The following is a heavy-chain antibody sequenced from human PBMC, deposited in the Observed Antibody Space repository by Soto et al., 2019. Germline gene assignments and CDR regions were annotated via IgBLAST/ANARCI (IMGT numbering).Heavy chain of an antibody. D-gene: IGHD3-3*01. CDR1: GFTFSSYA. CDR2: ISGSGGST. Sequence: PGGSLRLSCAASGFTFSSYAMSWVRQAPGKGLEWVSAISGSGGSTYYADSVKGRFTISRDNSKNTLYLQMNSLRAEDTAVYYCAKDLSAIMIFGVVIPDNWFDPWGQGTLVTVSS. J-gene: IGHJ5*02. CDR3: AKDLSAIMIFGVVIPDNWFDP. V-gene: IGHV3-23*01.